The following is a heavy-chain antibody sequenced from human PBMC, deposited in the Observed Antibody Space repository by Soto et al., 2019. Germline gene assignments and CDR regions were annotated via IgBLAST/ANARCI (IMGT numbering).Heavy chain of an antibody. V-gene: IGHV4-39*07. CDR2: IYYSGST. J-gene: IGHJ4*02. D-gene: IGHD2-15*01. Sequence: QLQLQESGPGLVKPSETLSLTCTVSGGSISSSSYYWGWIRQPPGKGLEWIGSIYYSGSTYYNPSRESRVTISVDTSTIQSALTLSSVTAAYAAGEYCARGDGGSVPGDFDYGGQGTLVTVSS. CDR1: GGSISSSSYY. CDR3: ARGDGGSVPGDFDY.